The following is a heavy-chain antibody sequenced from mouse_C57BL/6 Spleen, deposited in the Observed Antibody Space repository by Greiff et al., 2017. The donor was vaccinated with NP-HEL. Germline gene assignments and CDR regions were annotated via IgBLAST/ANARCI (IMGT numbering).Heavy chain of an antibody. J-gene: IGHJ2*01. CDR3: ARNYVVGYYFDS. CDR1: GYTFTSYW. Sequence: VQLQQSGAELVRPGSSVKLSCKASGYTFTSYWMHWVKQRPIQGLEWIGNIDPSDSETHYNQKFKDKATLTVDKSSSTAYMQLSSLTSEDSAVYYCARNYVVGYYFDSWGQGTTLTLSS. V-gene: IGHV1-52*01. CDR2: IDPSDSET. D-gene: IGHD1-1*01.